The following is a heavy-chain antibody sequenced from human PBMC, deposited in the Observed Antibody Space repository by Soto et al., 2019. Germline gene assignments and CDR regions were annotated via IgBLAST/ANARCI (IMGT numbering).Heavy chain of an antibody. V-gene: IGHV4-4*02. CDR2: IYHSGST. CDR1: GGSISSSNW. J-gene: IGHJ5*02. Sequence: ASETLSLTCAVSGGSISSSNWWSWVRQPPGKGLEWIGEIYHSGSTNYNPSLKSRVTISVDKSKNQFSLKLSSVTAADTAVYYCARDRVVAATRWFDPWGQGTLVTVSS. CDR3: ARDRVVAATRWFDP. D-gene: IGHD2-15*01.